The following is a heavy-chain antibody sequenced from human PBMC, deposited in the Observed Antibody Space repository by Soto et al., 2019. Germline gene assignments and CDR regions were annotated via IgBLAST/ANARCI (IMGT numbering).Heavy chain of an antibody. V-gene: IGHV5-51*01. Sequence: GESLKISCKGSGYTFTNYWIGWVCQMPGKGLEWMGIIYPGDSDTKYNPSFQGQVTISADKSITTTYLRWTSLKASDTAIYYCAASIFYYGMDVWGQGTTVTVSS. J-gene: IGHJ6*02. CDR3: AASIFYYGMDV. CDR2: IYPGDSDT. CDR1: GYTFTNYW.